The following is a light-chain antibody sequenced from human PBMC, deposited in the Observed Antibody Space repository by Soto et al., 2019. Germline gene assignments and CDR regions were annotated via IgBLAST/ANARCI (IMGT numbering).Light chain of an antibody. Sequence: EIVLTQYPGTLSLSPGERATLSCRASQSVDSRHFAWYQQKPGQAPRLLIYGASNRATGIPDRFSGSGSGTDFTLTISRLEPEDFAVYHCQQYEDSVPLTFGGGTKVDIK. CDR1: QSVDSRH. J-gene: IGKJ4*01. V-gene: IGKV3-20*01. CDR3: QQYEDSVPLT. CDR2: GAS.